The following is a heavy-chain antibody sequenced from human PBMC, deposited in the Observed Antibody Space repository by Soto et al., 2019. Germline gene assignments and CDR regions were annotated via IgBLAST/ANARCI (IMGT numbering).Heavy chain of an antibody. CDR1: GFTFSTYA. D-gene: IGHD3-3*01. Sequence: GGSLRLSCAASGFTFSTYAMAWVRQAPGKGLEWVAVISYDGSNKYYADSVKGRFTISRDNSKNTLYLQMNSLRAEDTAVYYCAKPQIYDGDDYWGQGTLVTVSS. CDR3: AKPQIYDGDDY. J-gene: IGHJ4*02. V-gene: IGHV3-30*18. CDR2: ISYDGSNK.